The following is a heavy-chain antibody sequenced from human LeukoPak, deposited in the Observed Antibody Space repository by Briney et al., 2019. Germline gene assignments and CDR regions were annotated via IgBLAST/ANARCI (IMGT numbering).Heavy chain of an antibody. CDR1: GYTFTRHA. CDR3: ARVGRLDYGDYLAH. Sequence: ASVKVSCKTSGYTFTRHAMNWVRQAPGQGLEWMGWINTNTRNPTYAQGFTGRFVFSLDTSVTTAYLQISSLRSADTAVYYCARVGRLDYGDYLAHWGPGNRITVSS. CDR2: INTNTRNP. V-gene: IGHV7-4-1*02. J-gene: IGHJ4*01. D-gene: IGHD4-17*01.